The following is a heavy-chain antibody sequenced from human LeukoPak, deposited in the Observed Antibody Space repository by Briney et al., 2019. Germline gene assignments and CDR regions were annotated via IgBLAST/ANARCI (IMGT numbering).Heavy chain of an antibody. CDR1: GFTFDDYA. V-gene: IGHV3-9*01. J-gene: IGHJ4*02. CDR2: ISWDSGSI. Sequence: GRSLRLSCAASGFTFDDYAMHWVRQAPGKGLEWVSGISWDSGSIGYADSVKGRFTISRDNAKKSLYLRMNSLRAEDTALYYCANIGYGDYWGQGTLVTVSS. CDR3: ANIGYGDY. D-gene: IGHD5-12*01.